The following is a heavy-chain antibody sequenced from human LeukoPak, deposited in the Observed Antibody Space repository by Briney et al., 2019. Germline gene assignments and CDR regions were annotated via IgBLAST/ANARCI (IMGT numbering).Heavy chain of an antibody. CDR3: ARPVVPAASRWYFDL. CDR1: GGSFSGYY. Sequence: PSETLSLTCAVYGGSFSGYYWSWIRQPPGKGLEWIGEINHSGSTNYNPSLKSRVTISVDTSKNQFSLKLSSVTAADTAVYYCARPVVPAASRWYFDLWGQGTLVTVSS. D-gene: IGHD2-2*01. CDR2: INHSGST. J-gene: IGHJ2*01. V-gene: IGHV4-34*01.